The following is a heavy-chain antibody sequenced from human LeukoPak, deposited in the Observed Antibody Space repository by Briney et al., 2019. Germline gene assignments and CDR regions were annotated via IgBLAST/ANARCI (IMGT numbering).Heavy chain of an antibody. CDR2: IYYSGST. Sequence: PSETLSLTCTVSGGSISSYYWSWIRQPPGKGLEWIGYIYYSGSTNYNPSLKSRVTISVDTSKNQFSLKLSSVTAADTAVYYCARGTPDIVVVPAAIGFDPWGQGTPVTVSS. CDR3: ARGTPDIVVVPAAIGFDP. J-gene: IGHJ5*02. CDR1: GGSISSYY. V-gene: IGHV4-59*01. D-gene: IGHD2-2*02.